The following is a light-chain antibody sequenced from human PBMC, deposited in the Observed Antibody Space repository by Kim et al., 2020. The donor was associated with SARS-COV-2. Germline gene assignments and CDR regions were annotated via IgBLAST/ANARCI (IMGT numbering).Light chain of an antibody. V-gene: IGLV3-19*01. J-gene: IGLJ2*01. CDR2: GRN. Sequence: SSELTQDPAVSGALARTVRITCQGDSLRSYYATWYQQKPRQAPVLVIYGRNSRPSGVPDRFSGSTSGNTASLTISGAQAEDEADFYCQSRDSGGNVVFGGGTQLTVL. CDR1: SLRSYY. CDR3: QSRDSGGNVV.